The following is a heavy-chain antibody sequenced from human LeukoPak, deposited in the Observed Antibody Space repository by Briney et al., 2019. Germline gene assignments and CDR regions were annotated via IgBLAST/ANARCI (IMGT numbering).Heavy chain of an antibody. CDR3: AELGITMIGGV. V-gene: IGHV3-48*01. D-gene: IGHD3-10*02. CDR1: GFTFSSYS. J-gene: IGHJ6*04. CDR2: ISSGSSTI. Sequence: GGSLRLSCAASGFTFSSYSMNWVRQAPGKGLEWISYISSGSSTIYYADSVKGRFTISRDNAKNSLYLQMNSLRAEDTAVYYCAELGITMIGGVWGKGTTVTISS.